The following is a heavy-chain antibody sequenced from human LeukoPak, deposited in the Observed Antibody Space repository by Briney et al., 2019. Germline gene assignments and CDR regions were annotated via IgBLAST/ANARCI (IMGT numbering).Heavy chain of an antibody. D-gene: IGHD6-13*01. CDR1: GFAFSSNE. Sequence: PGGSLRLPCAASGFAFSSNEMNWVRQAPGKGLEWISYISRGSSNVFYTDSVKGRFTIYRDDADNSLYLQMSSLRAEDTAIYYCARVLTGGIAAAAYWGQGTLVTVSS. CDR3: ARVLTGGIAAAAY. CDR2: ISRGSSNV. V-gene: IGHV3-48*03. J-gene: IGHJ4*02.